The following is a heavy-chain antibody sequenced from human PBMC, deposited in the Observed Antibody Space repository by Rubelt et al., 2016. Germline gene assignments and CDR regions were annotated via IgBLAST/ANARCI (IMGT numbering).Heavy chain of an antibody. V-gene: IGHV4-39*01. D-gene: IGHD1-26*01. Sequence: QLQLQESGPGLVKPSETLSLTCTVSGGSISSSSYYWGWIRQPPGKGLEWIGSIYYSGCTFYNPSLKSRVTISVDTSKNQFSLKLSSVTAADTAVYYCAGAELPLSFFDYWGQGTLVTVSS. J-gene: IGHJ4*02. CDR3: AGAELPLSFFDY. CDR2: IYYSGCT. CDR1: GGSISSSSYY.